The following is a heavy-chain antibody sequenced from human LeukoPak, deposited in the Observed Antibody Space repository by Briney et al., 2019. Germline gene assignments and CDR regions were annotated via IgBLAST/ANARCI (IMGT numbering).Heavy chain of an antibody. Sequence: GESLKISCKGSGYKFTSYRMTWVRQKPGKGLEWMGRIDPNDSHTNYSPSFQGHVTISADESITTVYLQWSSLKASDTAMYYCARHPQPLYCSNNNCYWGAFAMWGQGTMVTVSS. D-gene: IGHD2-2*01. CDR2: IDPNDSHT. CDR1: GYKFTSYR. V-gene: IGHV5-10-1*01. CDR3: ARHPQPLYCSNNNCYWGAFAM. J-gene: IGHJ3*02.